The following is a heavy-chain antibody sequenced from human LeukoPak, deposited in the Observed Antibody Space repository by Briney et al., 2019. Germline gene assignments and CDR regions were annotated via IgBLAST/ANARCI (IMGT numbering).Heavy chain of an antibody. J-gene: IGHJ5*02. CDR3: ARVSNYYGSGPFDP. D-gene: IGHD3-10*01. CDR2: IYSGGST. Sequence: GGSLRLSCAASGFTVSSNYMSWVRQAPGKGLEWVSVIYSGGSTYYADSVKGRFTISRDNSKNTLYLQMNSLRAEDTAVYYCARVSNYYGSGPFDPWGQGTLVTVSS. V-gene: IGHV3-53*01. CDR1: GFTVSSNY.